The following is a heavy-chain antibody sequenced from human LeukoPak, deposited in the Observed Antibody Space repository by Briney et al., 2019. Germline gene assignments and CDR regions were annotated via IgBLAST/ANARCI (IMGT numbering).Heavy chain of an antibody. J-gene: IGHJ4*02. CDR2: ISGSGGST. V-gene: IGHV3-23*01. Sequence: GGSLRLSCAASGFTFSSYAMSWVRQAPGKGLEWVSAISGSGGSTYYADSVKGRFTISRDNSKNTLYLQMNSLRAEDTAVYYCEKGRNTLVRGVIPYYFDYWGQGTLVTVSS. CDR1: GFTFSSYA. D-gene: IGHD3-10*01. CDR3: EKGRNTLVRGVIPYYFDY.